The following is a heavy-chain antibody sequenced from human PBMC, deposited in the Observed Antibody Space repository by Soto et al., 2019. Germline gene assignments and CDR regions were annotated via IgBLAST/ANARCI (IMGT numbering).Heavy chain of an antibody. CDR1: GYTFMRYG. V-gene: IGHV1-18*01. CDR2: ISGYNGNT. J-gene: IGHJ4*02. CDR3: ARGSAYRTAWSFDY. D-gene: IGHD6-19*01. Sequence: GPGVKKPGASVKVSCKGSGYTFMRYGISWVRQAPGQGLEWMGWISGYNGNTIYAEELQDRITLTTETSTSTAYMELRSLISDDTAVYYCARGSAYRTAWSFDYWGQGTLVTVSS.